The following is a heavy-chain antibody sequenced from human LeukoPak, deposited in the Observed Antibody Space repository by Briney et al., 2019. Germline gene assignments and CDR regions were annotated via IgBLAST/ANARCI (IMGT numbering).Heavy chain of an antibody. V-gene: IGHV4-34*01. CDR1: VGSFIDYF. J-gene: IGHJ5*02. Sequence: PSETLSLTCSDHVGSFIDYFWSWIRQSPGKGLEWIGRIYSSGSTYYNPSLKSRVTISVDTANSQFSLKLRSVSAADKAVDYCASAAYYDFWSGYHNWCNPWGQGTLVTVSS. CDR2: IYSSGST. CDR3: ASAAYYDFWSGYHNWCNP. D-gene: IGHD3-3*01.